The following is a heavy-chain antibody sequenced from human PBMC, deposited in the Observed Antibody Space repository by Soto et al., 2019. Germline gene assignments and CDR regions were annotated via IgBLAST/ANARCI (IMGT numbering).Heavy chain of an antibody. CDR3: ARVSSRSGSQKVIYYGMDV. J-gene: IGHJ6*02. Sequence: ASVKVSCKASGYTFTSYYMHWVRQAPGQGLEWMGIINPSGGSTSYAQKFQGRVTMTRDTSTSTVYMELSSLRSEDTAVYYCARVSSRSGSQKVIYYGMDVWGQGTTVTVSS. V-gene: IGHV1-46*01. D-gene: IGHD1-26*01. CDR1: GYTFTSYY. CDR2: INPSGGST.